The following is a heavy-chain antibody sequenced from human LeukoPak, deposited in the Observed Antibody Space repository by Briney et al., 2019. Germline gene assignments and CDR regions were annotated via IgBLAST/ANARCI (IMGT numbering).Heavy chain of an antibody. CDR3: ARESVVLMVYAMGWSGWFDP. CDR2: IYTSGST. CDR1: GGSISSYY. D-gene: IGHD2-8*01. Sequence: NPSETLSLTCTVSGGSISSYYWSWIRQPTGKGLEWIGRIYTSGSTNYNPSLKSRVTMSVDTSKNQFSLELSSVTAADTAVYYCARESVVLMVYAMGWSGWFDPWGQGTLVTVSS. J-gene: IGHJ5*02. V-gene: IGHV4-4*07.